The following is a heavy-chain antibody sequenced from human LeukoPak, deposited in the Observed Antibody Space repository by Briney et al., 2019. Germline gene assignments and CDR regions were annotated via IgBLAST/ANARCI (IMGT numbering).Heavy chain of an antibody. D-gene: IGHD3-3*01. CDR1: GFSLSTTGVG. CDR2: IYWDDDK. V-gene: IGHV2-5*02. CDR3: AHRGYHDFWSGYYDYFDY. Sequence: SGPTLVKPSQTLTLTCTFSGFSLSTTGVGVGWIRQPPGKALEWLALIYWDDDKRYSPSLKSRLTITKDTSKNQVVLTMTNMDPVDTATYYCAHRGYHDFWSGYYDYFDYWGQGTLVTVSS. J-gene: IGHJ4*02.